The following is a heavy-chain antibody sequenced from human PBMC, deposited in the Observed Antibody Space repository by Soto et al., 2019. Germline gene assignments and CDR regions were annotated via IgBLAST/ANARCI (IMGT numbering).Heavy chain of an antibody. CDR3: ARRKSPPSYSMDV. CDR1: GGSISSYY. V-gene: IGHV4-59*08. CDR2: IYYSGST. Sequence: PSETLSLTCTVSGGSISSYYWSWIRQPPGKGLEWIGYIYYSGSTNYNPSLKSRVTISVDTSKNQFSLKLSSVTAADTAVYYCARRKSPPSYSMDVWGKGTTVTVSS. J-gene: IGHJ6*03.